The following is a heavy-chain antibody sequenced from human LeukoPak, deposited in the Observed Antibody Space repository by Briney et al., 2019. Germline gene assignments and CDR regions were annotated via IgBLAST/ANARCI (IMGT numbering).Heavy chain of an antibody. J-gene: IGHJ4*02. CDR3: ATKQWLAPPPDS. D-gene: IGHD6-19*01. V-gene: IGHV3-74*01. CDR1: GFTFSNYW. CDR2: INTESYVT. Sequence: PGGSLRLSCAASGFTFSNYWMLWVRQAPGKGLESVSRINTESYVTTYADSVKGRFTVSRDNADNTMFLQMNSVRDEDTAVYYCATKQWLAPPPDSWGQGTPVTVSS.